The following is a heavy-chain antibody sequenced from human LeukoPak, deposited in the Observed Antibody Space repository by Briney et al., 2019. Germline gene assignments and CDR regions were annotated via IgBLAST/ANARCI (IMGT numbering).Heavy chain of an antibody. V-gene: IGHV4-4*07. CDR3: ARRHVHPLDGDNSQFAFNI. CDR1: GGSISSYY. Sequence: SETLSLTCTVSGGSISSYYWSWIRQPAGKGLEWIGRIYTTGSTNYNPSLKSRVTMSVDTSKNQFSLKLSSVTAADTAVYYCARRHVHPLDGDNSQFAFNIWGQGTMVTVSS. CDR2: IYTTGST. J-gene: IGHJ3*02. D-gene: IGHD4-23*01.